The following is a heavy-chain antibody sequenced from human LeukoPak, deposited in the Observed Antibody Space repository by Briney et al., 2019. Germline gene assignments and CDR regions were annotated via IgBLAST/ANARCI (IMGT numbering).Heavy chain of an antibody. CDR2: INPNSGGT. CDR3: ARDPCYYDSSGYEDY. CDR1: GYTFTGYY. Sequence: ASVKVSCKASGYTFTGYYMHWVRQAPGQGLEWMGWINPNSGGTNYAQKFQGRVTMTRDTSISTAYMELSRLRSDDTAVYYCARDPCYYDSSGYEDYWGQGTLVTVSS. D-gene: IGHD3-22*01. V-gene: IGHV1-2*02. J-gene: IGHJ4*02.